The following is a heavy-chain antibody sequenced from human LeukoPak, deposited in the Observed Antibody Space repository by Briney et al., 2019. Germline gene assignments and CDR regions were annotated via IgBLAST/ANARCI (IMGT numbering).Heavy chain of an antibody. CDR3: AKARGYSYGPFDYYFDY. CDR2: ISGSGGST. CDR1: GFTFSSYA. V-gene: IGHV3-23*01. J-gene: IGHJ4*02. Sequence: GGSLSLSCAASGFTFSSYAMSWVRQAPGKGLEWVSAISGSGGSTYYADSVKGRFTISRDNSKNTLYLQMNSLRAEDTAVYYCAKARGYSYGPFDYYFDYWGQGTLVTVSS. D-gene: IGHD5-18*01.